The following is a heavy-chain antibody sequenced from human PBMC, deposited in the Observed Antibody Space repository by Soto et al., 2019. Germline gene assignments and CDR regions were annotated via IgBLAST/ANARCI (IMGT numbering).Heavy chain of an antibody. J-gene: IGHJ5*02. Sequence: HPGGSLRLSCAASGFTFDRYGMHWVRQAPGKGLEWVAVIWSDGSTEYYADSVKGRSTISRDNSKNTMYLQMNSLRGEDTGVYYCARGRIPSAIFDWFDPWGQGTLVTVSS. CDR3: ARGRIPSAIFDWFDP. V-gene: IGHV3-33*01. CDR1: GFTFDRYG. CDR2: IWSDGSTE. D-gene: IGHD2-2*01.